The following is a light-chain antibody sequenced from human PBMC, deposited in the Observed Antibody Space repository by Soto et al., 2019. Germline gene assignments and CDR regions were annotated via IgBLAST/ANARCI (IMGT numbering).Light chain of an antibody. V-gene: IGKV1-6*01. CDR2: DAS. CDR1: QLVGSD. Sequence: AIQVTQSPSSLSASVGDRVTITCLASQLVGSDLAWYQQKAGKAPHLLIYDASTLHSGVPSRFSGSGSGTHFTLTVSGLQPEDFTTYYCLQSRDYPFTFGQGTRLEIK. CDR3: LQSRDYPFT. J-gene: IGKJ5*01.